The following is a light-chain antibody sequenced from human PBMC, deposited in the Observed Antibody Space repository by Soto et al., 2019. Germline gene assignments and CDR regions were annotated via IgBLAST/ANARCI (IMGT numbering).Light chain of an antibody. J-gene: IGLJ2*01. Sequence: QSALTQPASVSGSPGQSITISCTGTSGDVGGYNYVSWYQQHPGKAPKLVIYDVSNRPSGVSNRFSGSKSGNTASLTISGLQAEDEADYYCSSYTSSSTLVVFGGGTKVNVL. CDR2: DVS. CDR3: SSYTSSSTLVV. CDR1: SGDVGGYNY. V-gene: IGLV2-14*01.